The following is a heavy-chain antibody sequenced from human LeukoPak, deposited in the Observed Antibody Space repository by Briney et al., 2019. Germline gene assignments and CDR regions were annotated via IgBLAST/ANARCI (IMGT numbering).Heavy chain of an antibody. Sequence: GGSLRLSCAASGFTFSDYYMNWVRQAPGKGLEWVSSISSSSTIYYADSVKGRFTISRDNAKNSLYLQMNSLRAEDTAVYYCARAPGEYYGSGRTYWFDPWGQGTLVTVSS. CDR3: ARAPGEYYGSGRTYWFDP. CDR1: GFTFSDYY. V-gene: IGHV3-69-1*01. CDR2: ISSSSTI. J-gene: IGHJ5*02. D-gene: IGHD3-10*01.